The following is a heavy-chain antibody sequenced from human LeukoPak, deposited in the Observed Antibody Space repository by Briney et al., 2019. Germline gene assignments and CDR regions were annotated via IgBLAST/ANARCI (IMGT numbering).Heavy chain of an antibody. CDR3: ARDLVPAAEYYYYGMDV. J-gene: IGHJ6*04. Sequence: GGSLRLSCAASGFTFSSYAMHWVRQAPGKGLEWVAVISYDGSNKYYADSVKGRFTISRDNSKNTLYLQMNSLRAEDTAVYYCARDLVPAAEYYYYGMDVWGKGTTVTVSS. CDR2: ISYDGSNK. CDR1: GFTFSSYA. D-gene: IGHD6-13*01. V-gene: IGHV3-30*04.